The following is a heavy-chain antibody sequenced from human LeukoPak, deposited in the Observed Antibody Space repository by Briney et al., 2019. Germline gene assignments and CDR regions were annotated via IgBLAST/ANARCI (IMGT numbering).Heavy chain of an antibody. D-gene: IGHD2-8*02. CDR3: ARLTGASNPGY. CDR2: ISGSTLAT. V-gene: IGHV3-23*01. Sequence: GGSLRLSCAASGFTFSSYAMSWVRQAPGKGLEWVSDISGSTLATYYVDSVKGRFTISRDNSKNTLYLQMNSLKAEDTAVYYCARLTGASNPGYWGQGTLVTVSS. J-gene: IGHJ4*02. CDR1: GFTFSSYA.